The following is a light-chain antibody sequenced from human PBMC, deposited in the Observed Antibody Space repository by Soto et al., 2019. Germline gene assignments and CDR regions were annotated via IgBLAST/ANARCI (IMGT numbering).Light chain of an antibody. CDR3: HQYGSSPPYT. J-gene: IGKJ2*01. Sequence: EVVLTQSPGTLSLSPGERATLSCGASQSVTNNYLAWYQQRPGQAPRLLIFGSSDRATGIPDRFSGSGSGTDFTLTISRLEPEDFAVYYCHQYGSSPPYTFGQGTKLEIK. V-gene: IGKV3-20*01. CDR1: QSVTNNY. CDR2: GSS.